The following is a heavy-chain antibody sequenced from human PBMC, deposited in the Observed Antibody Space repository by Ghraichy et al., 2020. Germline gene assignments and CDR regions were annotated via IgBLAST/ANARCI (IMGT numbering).Heavy chain of an antibody. CDR2: INPNSGGT. V-gene: IGHV1-2*06. CDR1: GYTFTGYY. J-gene: IGHJ4*02. Sequence: ASMKVSCKASGYTFTGYYMHWVRQAPGQGLEWMGRINPNSGGTNYAQKFQGRVTMTRDTSISTAYMELSRLRSDDTAVYYCARDSSSSPLDYWGQGTLVTVSS. CDR3: ARDSSSSPLDY. D-gene: IGHD6-6*01.